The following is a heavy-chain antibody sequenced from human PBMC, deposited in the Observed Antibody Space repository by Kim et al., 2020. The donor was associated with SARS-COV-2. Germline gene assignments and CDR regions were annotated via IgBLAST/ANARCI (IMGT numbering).Heavy chain of an antibody. CDR3: ARGRSDGFNNAFDI. D-gene: IGHD1-20*01. CDR1: GGTFSSYA. V-gene: IGHV1-69*13. Sequence: SVKVSCKASGGTFSSYAISWVRQAPGQGLEWMGGIIPIFGTANYAQKFQGRVTITADESTSTAYMELSSLRTDDTAAYYCARGRSDGFNNAFDIWGHGT. J-gene: IGHJ3*02. CDR2: IIPIFGTA.